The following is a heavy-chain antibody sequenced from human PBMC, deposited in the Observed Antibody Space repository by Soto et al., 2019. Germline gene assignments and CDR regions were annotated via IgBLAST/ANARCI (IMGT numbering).Heavy chain of an antibody. CDR3: AKDLYGRPGDYYNAMDV. V-gene: IGHV3-30*18. J-gene: IGHJ6*02. CDR1: GFTFSSYA. CDR2: ISFAGDNA. D-gene: IGHD3-10*01. Sequence: QVQLVESGGGVVQPGRSLRLSCAVSGFTFSSYAMYWVRQAPGKGLEWVTVISFAGDNANYADSVKGRFTVSRDNAKNTLYLQMNRLRAEDTAVYYCAKDLYGRPGDYYNAMDVWGLGTTVTVSS.